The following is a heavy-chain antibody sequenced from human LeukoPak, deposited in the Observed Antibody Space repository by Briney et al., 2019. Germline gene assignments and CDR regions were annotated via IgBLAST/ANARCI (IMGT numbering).Heavy chain of an antibody. CDR1: GYTFTGYY. V-gene: IGHV1-2*02. Sequence: GASVKVSCKASGYTFTGYYMHWVRLAPGQGLEWMGWINPNSGGTNYAQKFQGRVTMTRDTSISTAYMELSRLRSDDTAVYYCARVDGDYYYYYMDVWGKGTTVTVSS. J-gene: IGHJ6*03. D-gene: IGHD4-17*01. CDR3: ARVDGDYYYYYMDV. CDR2: INPNSGGT.